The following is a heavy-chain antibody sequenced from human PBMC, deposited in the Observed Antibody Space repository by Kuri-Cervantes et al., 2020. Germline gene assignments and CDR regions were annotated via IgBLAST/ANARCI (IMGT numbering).Heavy chain of an antibody. Sequence: GESLKISCAASGFTFSSYGMHWVRQAPGKGLEWVAVISYDGSNKYYADSVKGRFTISRDNAKKSLSVLMNSLRAEDTAVYYCARGGNSGYYYAAFDIWGQGTMVTVSS. J-gene: IGHJ3*02. CDR3: ARGGNSGYYYAAFDI. V-gene: IGHV3-30*03. CDR1: GFTFSSYG. CDR2: ISYDGSNK. D-gene: IGHD3-22*01.